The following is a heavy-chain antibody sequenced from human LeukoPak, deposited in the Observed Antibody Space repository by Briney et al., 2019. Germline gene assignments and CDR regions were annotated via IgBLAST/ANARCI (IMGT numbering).Heavy chain of an antibody. V-gene: IGHV4-30-2*01. D-gene: IGHD3-10*01. CDR3: ARAYRSGSGTLVDY. Sequence: SETLSLTCAVSGGSISSGGYSWSWIRQPPGKGLEWIGYIYHSGSTYYNPSLKSRVTISVDRSKNQFSLKLSSVTAADTAVYYCARAYRSGSGTLVDYWGQGTLVTVSS. CDR2: IYHSGST. J-gene: IGHJ4*02. CDR1: GGSISSGGYS.